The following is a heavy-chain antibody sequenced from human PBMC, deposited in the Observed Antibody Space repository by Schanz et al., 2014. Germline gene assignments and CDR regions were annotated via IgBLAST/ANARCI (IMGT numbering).Heavy chain of an antibody. CDR2: MNPTTGNR. CDR1: GYSFTTYD. V-gene: IGHV1-8*01. J-gene: IGHJ4*02. Sequence: QVQLVQSGAEVKKPGASVRVSCKASGYSFTTYDVNWVRQATGQGLEWMGWMNPTTGNRGYAQNFQGRVTMTRDTALKTAYMEMTDLKFEEAGLYYCESHDGDRPLWGQGTLIAVSS. CDR3: ESHDGDRPL. D-gene: IGHD4-17*01.